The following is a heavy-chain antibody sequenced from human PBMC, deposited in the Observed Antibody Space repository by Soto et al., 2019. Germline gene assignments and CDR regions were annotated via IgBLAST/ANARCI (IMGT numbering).Heavy chain of an antibody. V-gene: IGHV4-39*01. CDR3: ARHPREASSGWYFGPLNWFDP. CDR1: GGSISSSSYY. D-gene: IGHD6-19*01. CDR2: IYYSGST. J-gene: IGHJ5*02. Sequence: SETLSLTCTVSGGSISSSSYYWGWIRQPPGKGLERIGSIYYSGSTYYNPSLKSRVTISVDTSKNQFSLKLSSVTAADTAVYYCARHPREASSGWYFGPLNWFDPWGQGTLVTVSS.